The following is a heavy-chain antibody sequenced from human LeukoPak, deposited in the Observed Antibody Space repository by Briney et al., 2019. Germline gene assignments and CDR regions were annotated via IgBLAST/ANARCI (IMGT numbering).Heavy chain of an antibody. CDR3: ARVGNPLVTVFAWFDP. J-gene: IGHJ5*02. Sequence: TSETLSLTCTVSGGSIGSGTYYWGWIRQSPGKGLEWIGSIYYSGSTNYNPSLKSRVTISVDTSKNQFPLKLSSVTAADTAVYYCARVGNPLVTVFAWFDPWGQGTLVTVSS. D-gene: IGHD3-3*01. V-gene: IGHV4-39*06. CDR1: GGSIGSGTYY. CDR2: IYYSGST.